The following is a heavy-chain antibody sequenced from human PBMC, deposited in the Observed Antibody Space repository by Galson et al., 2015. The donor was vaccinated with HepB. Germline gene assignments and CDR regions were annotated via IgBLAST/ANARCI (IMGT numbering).Heavy chain of an antibody. CDR2: IYSGGST. D-gene: IGHD3-9*01. J-gene: IGHJ6*02. V-gene: IGHV3-66*02. Sequence: SLRLSCAASGFTFSNAWMNWVRQAPGKGLEWVSVIYSGGSTYYADSVKGRFTISRDNSKNTLYLQMNSLRAEDTAVYYCASPSPLRYFDWPHPYYYYGMDVWGQGTTVTVSS. CDR1: GFTFSNAW. CDR3: ASPSPLRYFDWPHPYYYYGMDV.